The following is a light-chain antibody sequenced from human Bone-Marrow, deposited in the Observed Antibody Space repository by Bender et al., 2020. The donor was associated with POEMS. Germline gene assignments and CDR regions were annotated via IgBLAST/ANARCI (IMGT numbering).Light chain of an antibody. V-gene: IGLV1-47*01. CDR3: SSWDDRLSGPV. CDR1: NSNIGNNY. Sequence: QSVLTQPPSASGTPGQRVTISCSGSNSNIGNNYVYWYQQFPGTAPQVLIYRNDQRPSGVSDRVSGSKSGTSASLAITRLRSEDEADFFCSSWDDRLSGPVFGGGTKLTVL. CDR2: RND. J-gene: IGLJ3*02.